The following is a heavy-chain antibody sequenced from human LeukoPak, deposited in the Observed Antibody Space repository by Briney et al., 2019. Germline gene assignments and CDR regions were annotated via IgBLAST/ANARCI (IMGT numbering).Heavy chain of an antibody. CDR1: GFTVSSKH. J-gene: IGHJ4*02. CDR3: TNRVVVPAAISDY. CDR2: VYSGGTT. Sequence: GGSLRLSCAASGFTVSSKHMTWVRQAPGKGLEWVSVVYSGGTTYYADSVKGRFTISKDNSNNTLYLQMNSLRAEDTAVYYCTNRVVVPAAISDYWGQGTLVTVSS. V-gene: IGHV3-53*01. D-gene: IGHD2-2*01.